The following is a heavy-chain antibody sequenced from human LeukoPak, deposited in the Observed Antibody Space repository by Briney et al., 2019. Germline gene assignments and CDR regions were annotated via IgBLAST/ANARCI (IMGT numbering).Heavy chain of an antibody. Sequence: SETLSLTCTVSRGSISSYYWSCIRQPPGRGLEWIGYIYYSGSTNYNPSLKSRVTISVDTSKNQFSLKLSSVTAADTAVSYCARGVVPAASTSYYYYDGMDVWGQGTTVTVSS. D-gene: IGHD2-2*01. CDR3: ARGVVPAASTSYYYYDGMDV. J-gene: IGHJ6*02. V-gene: IGHV4-59*12. CDR1: RGSISSYY. CDR2: IYYSGST.